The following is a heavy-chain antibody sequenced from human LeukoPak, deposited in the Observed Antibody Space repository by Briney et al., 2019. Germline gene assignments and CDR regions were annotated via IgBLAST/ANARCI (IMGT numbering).Heavy chain of an antibody. V-gene: IGHV1-69*06. J-gene: IGHJ6*04. CDR3: ARDAIGIYTSYYYGMDV. Sequence: SVKVSCKASGGTFTSYAISWVRQAPGQGLEWMGGIIPIFGTANYAQKFQGRVTITADKSTSTAYMELSSVRSEDRAVYYCARDAIGIYTSYYYGMDVWGKGTTVTVSS. CDR2: IIPIFGTA. CDR1: GGTFTSYA. D-gene: IGHD4-11*01.